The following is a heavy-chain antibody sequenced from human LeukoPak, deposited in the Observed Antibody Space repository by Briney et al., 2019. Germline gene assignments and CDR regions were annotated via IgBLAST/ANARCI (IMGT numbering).Heavy chain of an antibody. J-gene: IGHJ3*02. CDR1: GYSISSGHY. Sequence: SSETLSLTCAVSGYSISSGHYWGWIRQPPGKGLELIGCIYHSGSTYYNPSLKSRVTISVDTSKNQFSLKLSSVTAADTAVYYCARPSYDSSGYEDAFDIWGQGTMVTVSS. CDR2: IYHSGST. CDR3: ARPSYDSSGYEDAFDI. D-gene: IGHD3-22*01. V-gene: IGHV4-38-2*01.